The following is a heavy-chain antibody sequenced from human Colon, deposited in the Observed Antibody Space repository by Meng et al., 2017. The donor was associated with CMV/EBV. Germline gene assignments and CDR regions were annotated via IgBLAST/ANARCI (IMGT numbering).Heavy chain of an antibody. CDR2: ISAYNGDT. D-gene: IGHD3-3*01. CDR3: ARGGHYDFWSGYYLNSYYYYGMDV. V-gene: IGHV1-18*01. J-gene: IGHJ6*02. CDR1: GYTFTSYG. Sequence: ASVKVSCKASGYTFTSYGISWVRQAPGQGLEWMGWISAYNGDTNYAQKLQGRVTMTTDTSTSTAYMELRSLRSDDTAVYYCARGGHYDFWSGYYLNSYYYYGMDVWGQGTTVTVSS.